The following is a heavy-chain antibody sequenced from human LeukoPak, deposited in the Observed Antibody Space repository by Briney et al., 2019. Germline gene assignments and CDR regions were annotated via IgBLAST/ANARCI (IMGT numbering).Heavy chain of an antibody. Sequence: GGSLRLSCAASGFTFSSYDRSGVREAPGKGLEGVSAISGSGGSTDYADSVKGRFTTYRDNTTTTLYLQMNSLRAADTAVYYCAKDRAHQAHDCWGQGTLVTVSS. J-gene: IGHJ4*02. CDR2: ISGSGGST. CDR1: GFTFSSYD. V-gene: IGHV3-23*01. CDR3: AKDRAHQAHDC. D-gene: IGHD2-2*01.